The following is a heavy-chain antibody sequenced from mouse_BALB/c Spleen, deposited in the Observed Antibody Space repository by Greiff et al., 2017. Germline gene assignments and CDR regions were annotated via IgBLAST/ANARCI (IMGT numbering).Heavy chain of an antibody. Sequence: EVQLVESGGDLVKPGGSLKLSCAASGFTFSSYGMSWVRQTPDKRLEWVATISSGDSYTYYPDSVKGRFTLSRDTTTNTLYLQMSRLKSEDTAMCYCAKGDYGNALDYWGQGTTLTVSS. CDR1: GFTFSSYG. D-gene: IGHD2-1*01. J-gene: IGHJ2*01. V-gene: IGHV5-6*01. CDR3: AKGDYGNALDY. CDR2: ISSGDSYT.